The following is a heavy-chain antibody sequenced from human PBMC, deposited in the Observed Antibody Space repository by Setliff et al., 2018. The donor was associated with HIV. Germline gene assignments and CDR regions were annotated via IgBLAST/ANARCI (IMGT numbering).Heavy chain of an antibody. J-gene: IGHJ4*02. V-gene: IGHV4-34*01. CDR3: ARGLMGATTNGFFDS. CDR2: INHSGST. Sequence: SETLSLTCAVYGGSFSGYYWTWIRQPPGKGLEWIGEINHSGSTNYNPSFKRRLTISVDTSKNQFSLKLSSVTAADTAVYYCARGLMGATTNGFFDSWGEGTLVTAPQ. D-gene: IGHD1-26*01. CDR1: GGSFSGYY.